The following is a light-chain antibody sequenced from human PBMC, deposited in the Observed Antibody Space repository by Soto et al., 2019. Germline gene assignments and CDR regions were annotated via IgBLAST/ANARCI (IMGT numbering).Light chain of an antibody. CDR2: KVS. J-gene: IGKJ1*01. Sequence: DTVMTQSPLSLPVTPGQPASISFRSSQSLVYSDGNTHLNWFQQRPGQSPRRLIYKVSNRDSGVPDRFSGSGAGTDFTLKISRVEAEDVGIYFCMQATLFPLFGQGTKV. CDR1: QSLVYSDGNTH. CDR3: MQATLFPL. V-gene: IGKV2-30*01.